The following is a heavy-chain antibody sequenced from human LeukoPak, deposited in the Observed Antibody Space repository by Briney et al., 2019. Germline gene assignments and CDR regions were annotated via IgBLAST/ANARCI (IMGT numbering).Heavy chain of an antibody. D-gene: IGHD3-16*01. Sequence: ASVKVSCKASGGTFSSYAISWVRQAPGQGLEWMGGIIPIFGTANYAQKFQGRVTITMDESTSTAYMELSSLRSEDTAVYYCARVKTIALGGYYFDYWGQGTLVTVSS. J-gene: IGHJ4*02. CDR3: ARVKTIALGGYYFDY. CDR1: GGTFSSYA. V-gene: IGHV1-69*05. CDR2: IIPIFGTA.